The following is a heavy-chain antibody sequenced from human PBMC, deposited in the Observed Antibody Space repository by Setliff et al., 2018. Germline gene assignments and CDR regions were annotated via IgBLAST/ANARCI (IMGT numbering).Heavy chain of an antibody. J-gene: IGHJ3*02. CDR2: ISAYNGRT. CDR3: ARASGGNSVEDGFDI. Sequence: GASVQVSCKASDYTFTDYGIYWVRQAPGQGLEWMGWISAYNGRTNYAEKFHARVTMTTDTATSTAYMELRSLKSDDTAVYYCARASGGNSVEDGFDIWGQGTMVTVSS. V-gene: IGHV1-18*01. CDR1: DYTFTDYG. D-gene: IGHD1-26*01.